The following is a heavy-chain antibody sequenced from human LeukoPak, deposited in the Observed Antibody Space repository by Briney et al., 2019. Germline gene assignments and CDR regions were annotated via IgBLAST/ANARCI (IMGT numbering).Heavy chain of an antibody. CDR3: ARSDYDYPSFDY. CDR1: GCLFTSYW. Sequence: GGALQISCQGSGCLFTSYWIGWVRQLPGKGLEWMGIIYPSDSDTRYSPSFQGQVTISADKSISTAYLQWSSLKASDTAMYYCARSDYDYPSFDYWGQGTLVTVSS. D-gene: IGHD3-22*01. V-gene: IGHV5-51*01. J-gene: IGHJ4*02. CDR2: IYPSDSDT.